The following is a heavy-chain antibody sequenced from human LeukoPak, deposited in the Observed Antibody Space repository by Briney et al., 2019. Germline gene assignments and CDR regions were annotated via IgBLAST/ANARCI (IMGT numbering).Heavy chain of an antibody. Sequence: GGSLRLSCAASGFTLSSYAMTWVRQAPGKGLEWVSFISGSGGDTYYADSVKGRFTISRDNSKNTVYLQMNSLRAEDTAVYYCASRDPCSGGTCYGLGYWGLGTLVTVSS. CDR2: ISGSGGDT. V-gene: IGHV3-23*01. D-gene: IGHD2-15*01. J-gene: IGHJ4*02. CDR1: GFTLSSYA. CDR3: ASRDPCSGGTCYGLGY.